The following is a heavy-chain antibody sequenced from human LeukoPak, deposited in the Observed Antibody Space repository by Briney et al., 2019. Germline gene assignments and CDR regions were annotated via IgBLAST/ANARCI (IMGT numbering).Heavy chain of an antibody. CDR1: GFTFGDHA. CDR3: ARDRGVTIMDV. D-gene: IGHD3-3*01. J-gene: IGHJ6*02. Sequence: GGSLRLSCTASGFTFGDHAMSWVRQAPGKGLEWVSYISSSGSTIYYADSVKGRFTISRDNAKNSLYLQMNSLRAEDTAVYYCARDRGVTIMDVWGQGTTVTVSS. V-gene: IGHV3-11*01. CDR2: ISSSGSTI.